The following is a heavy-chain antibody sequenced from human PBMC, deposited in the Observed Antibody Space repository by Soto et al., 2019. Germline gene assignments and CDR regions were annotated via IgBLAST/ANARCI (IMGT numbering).Heavy chain of an antibody. D-gene: IGHD5-18*01. Sequence: ASVKVSCKASGYTFTSYGISWVRQAPGQGLEWMGWISAYNGNTNYAQKLQDRVTMTTDTSTSTAYMELRSLGSDDTAVYYCASRTRGYSYGYEDAFDIWGQGTMVTVSS. CDR2: ISAYNGNT. CDR3: ASRTRGYSYGYEDAFDI. CDR1: GYTFTSYG. V-gene: IGHV1-18*04. J-gene: IGHJ3*02.